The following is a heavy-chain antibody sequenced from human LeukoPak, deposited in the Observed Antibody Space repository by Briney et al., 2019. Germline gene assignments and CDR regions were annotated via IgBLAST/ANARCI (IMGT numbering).Heavy chain of an antibody. Sequence: SETLSLTCAVYGGSFSGYYWSWIRQPPGKGLEWIGEINHSGSTNYNPSLKSRVTISVDTSKNQFSLKLSSVTAADTAVYYCANNARPTYGFDPWGQGTLVTVSS. CDR2: INHSGST. CDR3: ANNARPTYGFDP. D-gene: IGHD6-6*01. V-gene: IGHV4-34*01. CDR1: GGSFSGYY. J-gene: IGHJ5*02.